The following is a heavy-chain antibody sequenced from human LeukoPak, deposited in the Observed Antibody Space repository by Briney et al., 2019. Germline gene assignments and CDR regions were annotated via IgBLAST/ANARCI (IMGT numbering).Heavy chain of an antibody. D-gene: IGHD2-21*01. Sequence: SQTLSLTCTVSGASISSYYWNWIRQPAGKGLEWIGRIYTSGSTDYNPSLKSRVTMSVDSSKNQFSLKLSSVTAADTAAYYCATGAYCGGDCFDAFDIWGQGTMVTISS. CDR1: GASISSYY. CDR3: ATGAYCGGDCFDAFDI. J-gene: IGHJ3*02. CDR2: IYTSGST. V-gene: IGHV4-4*07.